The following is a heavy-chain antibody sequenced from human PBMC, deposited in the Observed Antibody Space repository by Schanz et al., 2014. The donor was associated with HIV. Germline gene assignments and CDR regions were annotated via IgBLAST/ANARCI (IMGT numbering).Heavy chain of an antibody. CDR2: IKEDGSEK. Sequence: VHLVESGGGVVQPGRSLRLSCAASGFTFNNYGMHWVRQAPGKGLEWVANIKEDGSEKYHADSVKGRFTISRDNAKNSLFLQMESLRAEDTAVYYCARDAGDVWGQGTTVTVSS. CDR1: GFTFNNYG. CDR3: ARDAGDV. J-gene: IGHJ6*02. V-gene: IGHV3-7*01.